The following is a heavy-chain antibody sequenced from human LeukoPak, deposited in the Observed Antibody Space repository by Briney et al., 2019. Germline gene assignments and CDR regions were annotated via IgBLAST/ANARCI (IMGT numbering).Heavy chain of an antibody. Sequence: GASVKVSCKASGYTFASYDINWVRQATGQGLEWMGWMNPNSGHTGYAQNFQGRVTMTRDTSIDTAYMELTSLRYEDTAVYYCARDYYGSKSSSFDPWGQGTLVTVSS. CDR1: GYTFASYD. V-gene: IGHV1-8*01. D-gene: IGHD3-10*01. CDR3: ARDYYGSKSSSFDP. CDR2: MNPNSGHT. J-gene: IGHJ5*02.